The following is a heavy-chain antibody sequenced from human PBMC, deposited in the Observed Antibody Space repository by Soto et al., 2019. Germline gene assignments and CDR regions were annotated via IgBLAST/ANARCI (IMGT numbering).Heavy chain of an antibody. CDR3: AHRDYYDSSGPSEDWFDP. CDR1: GFSLSTSGVG. D-gene: IGHD3-22*01. V-gene: IGHV2-5*02. CDR2: IYWDDDK. J-gene: IGHJ5*02. Sequence: QITLKESGPTLVKPTQTLTLTCTFSGFSLSTSGVGVGWIRQPPGKALEWLALIYWDDDKRYSPSLKSRLTITQDKSKNQVVLTLTHMDPVDTATYSCAHRDYYDSSGPSEDWFDPWGQGTLVTVSS.